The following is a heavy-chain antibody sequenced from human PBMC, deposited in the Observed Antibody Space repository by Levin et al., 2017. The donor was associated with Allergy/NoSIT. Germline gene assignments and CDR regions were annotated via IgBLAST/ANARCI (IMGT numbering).Heavy chain of an antibody. V-gene: IGHV3-23*01. Sequence: ASVKVSCAASGFTFSNYAMSWVRQAPGKGLEWVSSISGSGGSTYYADSVKGRFTISRDNSKNTLYLQMNSLRAEDTAVYFCAKGRGSAVSPFDYWGQGTLVTVSS. CDR3: AKGRGSAVSPFDY. CDR1: GFTFSNYA. D-gene: IGHD3-10*01. CDR2: ISGSGGST. J-gene: IGHJ4*02.